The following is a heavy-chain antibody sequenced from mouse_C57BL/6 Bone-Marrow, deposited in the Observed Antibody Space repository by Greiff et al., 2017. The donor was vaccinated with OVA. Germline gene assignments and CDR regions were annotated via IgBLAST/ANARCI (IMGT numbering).Heavy chain of an antibody. CDR2: IWSGGST. CDR3: ARAYYSNAY. D-gene: IGHD2-5*01. Sequence: QVQLQQSGPGLVQPSQSLSITCTVSGFSLTSYGVHWVRQSPGKGLEWLGVIWSGGSTDYNAAFISRLSISKDNSKSQVFFKMNSLQADDTAIYYCARAYYSNAYWGQGTLVTVSA. J-gene: IGHJ3*01. V-gene: IGHV2-2*01. CDR1: GFSLTSYG.